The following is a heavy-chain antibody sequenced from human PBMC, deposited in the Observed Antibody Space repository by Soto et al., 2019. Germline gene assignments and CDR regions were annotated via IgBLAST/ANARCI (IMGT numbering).Heavy chain of an antibody. Sequence: ESGGGLVQPGGSLRLSCAASGFTFSSYAMSWVRQAPGKGLEWVSAISGSGGSTYYADSVKGRFTISRDNSKNTLYLQMNSLRAEDTAVYYCAKGGVSYDYVWGSYRHMVDAFDIWGQGTMVTVSS. CDR3: AKGGVSYDYVWGSYRHMVDAFDI. V-gene: IGHV3-23*01. CDR2: ISGSGGST. CDR1: GFTFSSYA. J-gene: IGHJ3*02. D-gene: IGHD3-16*02.